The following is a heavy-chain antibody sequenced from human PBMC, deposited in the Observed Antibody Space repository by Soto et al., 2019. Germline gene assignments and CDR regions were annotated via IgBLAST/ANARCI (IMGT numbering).Heavy chain of an antibody. CDR3: AREKSYDSSGYNAAYDFDY. CDR2: ISAYNGNT. V-gene: IGHV1-18*01. J-gene: IGHJ4*02. CDR1: GYTFTSYG. D-gene: IGHD3-22*01. Sequence: GASVKVSCKASGYTFTSYGISWVRQAPGQGLEWMGWISAYNGNTNYAQKLQGRVTMTTDTSTSTAYMELRSLRSDDTAVYYCAREKSYDSSGYNAAYDFDYWGQGTLVTVSS.